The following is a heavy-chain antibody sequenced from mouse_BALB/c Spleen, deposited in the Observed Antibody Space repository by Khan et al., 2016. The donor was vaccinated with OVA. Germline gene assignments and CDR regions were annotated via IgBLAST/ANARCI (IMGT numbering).Heavy chain of an antibody. CDR1: GYSITSGYG. V-gene: IGHV3-2*02. Sequence: EVKLLESGPGLVKPSQSLSLTCTVTGYSITSGYGWNWIRQFPGNKLEWMGYISYSGSTNYNPSLKSRISITRDTSKNQFFLQVNSVTTEDTATYYCARTARIKYWGQGTTLTVSS. CDR3: ARTARIKY. J-gene: IGHJ2*01. CDR2: ISYSGST. D-gene: IGHD1-2*01.